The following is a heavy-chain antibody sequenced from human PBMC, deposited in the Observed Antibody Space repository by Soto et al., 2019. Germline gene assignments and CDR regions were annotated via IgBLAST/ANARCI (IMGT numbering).Heavy chain of an antibody. D-gene: IGHD4-17*01. Sequence: SETLSLTCAVSGDSISSSFWWSWVRQPPGKGLEWIGEIYHTESTVYNPSLKSRVTISVYKSKNQFSLNLDSVTAADTAVYYCARYDFGTFDYWGRGILVTVSS. CDR3: ARYDFGTFDY. J-gene: IGHJ4*02. CDR2: IYHTEST. V-gene: IGHV4-4*02. CDR1: GDSISSSFW.